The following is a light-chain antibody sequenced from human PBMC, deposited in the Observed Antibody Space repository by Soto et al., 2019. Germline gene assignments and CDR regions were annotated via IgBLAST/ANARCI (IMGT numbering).Light chain of an antibody. J-gene: IGLJ2*01. CDR3: SSYGGSNTVV. CDR1: SSDVGGYNY. CDR2: EVS. V-gene: IGLV2-8*01. Sequence: QCVLTQPPSESGSPGQSVTISCTGSSSDVGGYNYVSWYQQHPGKAPKLMIYEVSKRPSGVPDRLSGSKSGNTASLTVSGLQAEDEADYYCSSYGGSNTVVFGGGTKVTVL.